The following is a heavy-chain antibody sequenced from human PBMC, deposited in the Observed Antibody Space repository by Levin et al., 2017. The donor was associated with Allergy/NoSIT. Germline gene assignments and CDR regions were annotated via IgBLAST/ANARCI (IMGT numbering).Heavy chain of an antibody. CDR1: GGSFSGYY. V-gene: IGHV4-34*01. J-gene: IGHJ6*03. CDR2: INHSGST. Sequence: SETLSLTCAVYGGSFSGYYWSWIRQPPGKGLEWIGEINHSGSTNYNPSLKSRVTISVDTSKNQFSLKLSSVTAADTAVYYCARGLGAYYGSGSYFRLQYYYYYMDVWGKGTTVTVSS. CDR3: ARGLGAYYGSGSYFRLQYYYYYMDV. D-gene: IGHD3-10*01.